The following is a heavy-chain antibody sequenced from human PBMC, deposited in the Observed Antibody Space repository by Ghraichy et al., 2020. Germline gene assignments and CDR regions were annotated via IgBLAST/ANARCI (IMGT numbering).Heavy chain of an antibody. D-gene: IGHD5-12*01. V-gene: IGHV2-70*11. J-gene: IGHJ4*02. CDR2: IDWDDDK. CDR3: ARMRGISGSTEYFES. Sequence: QTLSLTCTFSGFSLNTDGMSVTWIRQPPGKALEWLARIDWDDDKYYTTSLKTRLTISKDTSKNQVVLTMTNMDPLDTATYYCARMRGISGSTEYFESWGQGILVSVSS. CDR1: GFSLNTDGMS.